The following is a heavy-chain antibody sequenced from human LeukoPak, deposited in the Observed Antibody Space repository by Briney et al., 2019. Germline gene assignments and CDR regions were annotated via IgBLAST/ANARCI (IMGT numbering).Heavy chain of an antibody. J-gene: IGHJ4*02. CDR1: GFTFSTHG. D-gene: IGHD3-10*01. V-gene: IGHV3-33*01. CDR2: IWYDGTNK. Sequence: PGRSLRLSCDASGFTFSTHGFQWVRQAPGKGLECVAFIWYDGTNKYYADSVKGRFTVSRDNSRNTLYLQMNSLRVEDTAVYYCARVGEFDYWGQGALVTVSS. CDR3: ARVGEFDY.